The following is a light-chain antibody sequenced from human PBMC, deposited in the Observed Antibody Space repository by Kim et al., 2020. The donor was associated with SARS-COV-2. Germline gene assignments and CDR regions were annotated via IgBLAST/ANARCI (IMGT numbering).Light chain of an antibody. CDR2: EDD. CDR1: SGSIDDNY. V-gene: IGLV6-57*04. J-gene: IGLJ2*01. CDR3: QSYNRDNVL. Sequence: NFTLTQPHSVSESPGKTVTISCTRRSGSIDDNYVQWYQQRPGGVPTTVIYEDDQRPSGVSDRFSGSIDNSSNSASLTISGLRTEDEADYYCQSYNRDNVLFGGGTQLTVL.